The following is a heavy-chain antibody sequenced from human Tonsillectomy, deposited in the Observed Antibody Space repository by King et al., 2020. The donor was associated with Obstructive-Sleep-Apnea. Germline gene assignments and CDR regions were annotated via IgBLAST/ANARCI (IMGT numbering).Heavy chain of an antibody. V-gene: IGHV4-39*07. CDR1: VGSISSSSYY. CDR2: IYYTGST. D-gene: IGHD4-11*01. Sequence: QMQLQESGPGLVKPSETLSLTCTVSVGSISSSSYYWGWIRQTPGKGLEWIGSIYYTGSTYYNPSLKSRVIISVDTSKKHFSLKLSSVTAADTAVYYCARATGMTTVIGDWFDPWGQGTLVTVSS. CDR3: ARATGMTTVIGDWFDP. J-gene: IGHJ5*02.